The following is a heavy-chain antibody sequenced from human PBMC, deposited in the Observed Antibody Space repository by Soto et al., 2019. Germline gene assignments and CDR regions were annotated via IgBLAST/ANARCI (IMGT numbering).Heavy chain of an antibody. Sequence: QITLEDSGPTLVKPTQTLTLTCTFSGFSLSTSEVGVGWIRQPPGKALEWLALIYRDDDKRYSPSLKSRLTSNRDTSKNQVVLTMTHMDPVDTATYYCAHHMRGRGGDYWGQGTLVTVSS. D-gene: IGHD3-16*01. J-gene: IGHJ4*02. CDR2: IYRDDDK. CDR3: AHHMRGRGGDY. V-gene: IGHV2-5*02. CDR1: GFSLSTSEVG.